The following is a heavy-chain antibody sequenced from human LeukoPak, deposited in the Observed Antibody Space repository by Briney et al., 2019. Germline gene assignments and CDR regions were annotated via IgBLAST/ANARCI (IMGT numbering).Heavy chain of an antibody. V-gene: IGHV3-23*01. CDR2: ISGSGGTT. CDR3: AKEIQWTPLYYFDY. D-gene: IGHD5-12*01. Sequence: PGGSLRLSCAASGFTFSNSAMSWVRQAPGKGLEWVSAISGSGGTTYYADSVKGRFTISRDNSKNTLYLQMNSLRAEDTAVYYCAKEIQWTPLYYFDYWGQGTLVTVSS. J-gene: IGHJ4*02. CDR1: GFTFSNSA.